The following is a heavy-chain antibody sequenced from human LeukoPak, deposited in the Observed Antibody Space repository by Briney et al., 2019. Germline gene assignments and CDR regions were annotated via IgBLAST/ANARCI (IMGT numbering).Heavy chain of an antibody. CDR2: MNPNSGNT. D-gene: IGHD6-19*01. J-gene: IGHJ3*02. CDR3: ARVPRTAVAI. Sequence: GASVKVSCKASGYTFNSYDINWVRQATGQGLEWMGYMNPNSGNTGYAQKFQGRVTMTRNTSISTAYMELSSLRSEDTAVYFCARVPRTAVAIWGQGTMVTVSS. V-gene: IGHV1-8*01. CDR1: GYTFNSYD.